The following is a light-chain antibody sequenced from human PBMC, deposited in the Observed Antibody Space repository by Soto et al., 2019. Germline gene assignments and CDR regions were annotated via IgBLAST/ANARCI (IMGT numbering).Light chain of an antibody. V-gene: IGKV3-20*01. CDR2: GAS. CDR3: QHFGTAPPWT. Sequence: ESVLTQSPGTLPWSPGERPTLSCTASQSLDSRFLAWYQQKPGQAPRLLISGASSRAAGIPDRFSGSGSGTDFTLTISRLEPEDFAVYYCQHFGTAPPWTFGQGTKVEIK. CDR1: QSLDSRF. J-gene: IGKJ1*01.